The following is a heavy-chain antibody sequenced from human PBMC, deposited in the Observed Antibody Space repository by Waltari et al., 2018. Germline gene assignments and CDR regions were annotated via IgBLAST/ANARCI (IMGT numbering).Heavy chain of an antibody. CDR3: ARAGGATRFFGDHDAFDI. Sequence: QVQLQESGPGLVKPSETLSLTCTVSGGSISSYYWSWIRQPPGKGLEWIGYIYYSGSTNYNPSLKSRVTISVDTSKNQFSLKLSSVTAADTAVYYCARAGGATRFFGDHDAFDIWGQGTMVTVSS. J-gene: IGHJ3*02. CDR2: IYYSGST. V-gene: IGHV4-59*12. D-gene: IGHD3-10*01. CDR1: GGSISSYY.